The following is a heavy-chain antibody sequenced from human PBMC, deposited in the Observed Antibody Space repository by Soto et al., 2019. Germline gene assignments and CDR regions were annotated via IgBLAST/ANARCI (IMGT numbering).Heavy chain of an antibody. Sequence: GESLRLCFAASGLTFNTFNVNLVRQAPGKGLEWVSSITNNDYTAYADSVKGRFTISRDNAKNSLYLQMNSLRAEDTAVYYCTLSDPLFFDFWSQGALVTVSS. V-gene: IGHV3-21*01. CDR3: TLSDPLFFDF. D-gene: IGHD3-3*01. CDR2: ITNNDYT. J-gene: IGHJ4*02. CDR1: GLTFNTFN.